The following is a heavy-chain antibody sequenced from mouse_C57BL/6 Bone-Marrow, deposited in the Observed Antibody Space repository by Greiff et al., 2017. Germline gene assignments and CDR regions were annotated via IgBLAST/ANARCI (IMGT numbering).Heavy chain of an antibody. V-gene: IGHV1-82*01. CDR1: GYAFSSSW. D-gene: IGHD2-5*01. CDR2: TYPGDGDT. J-gene: IGHJ2*01. CDR3: ARSPTRYSNYYFDY. Sequence: QVQLQQSGPELVKPGASVKISCKVSGYAFSSSWMNWVKQRPGKGLEGIGRTYPGDGDTNYNGKVKGKATLTADKSSSTAYLQLNSLTSEDSAVYFCARSPTRYSNYYFDYWGQGTTLTVSS.